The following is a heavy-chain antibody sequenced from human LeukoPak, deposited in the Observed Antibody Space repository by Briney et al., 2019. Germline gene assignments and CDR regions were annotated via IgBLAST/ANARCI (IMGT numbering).Heavy chain of an antibody. V-gene: IGHV3-49*04. CDR2: IRSKAYGGTT. CDR3: TRVDTIFGVVFDY. CDR1: GFTFGDYA. D-gene: IGHD3-3*01. Sequence: GGFLRLSCTASGFTFGDYAMSWVRQAPGKGLEWVGFIRSKAYGGTTEYAASVKGRFTISRDVSKSIAYLQMNSLKTEDTAVYYCTRVDTIFGVVFDYWGQGTLVTVSS. J-gene: IGHJ4*02.